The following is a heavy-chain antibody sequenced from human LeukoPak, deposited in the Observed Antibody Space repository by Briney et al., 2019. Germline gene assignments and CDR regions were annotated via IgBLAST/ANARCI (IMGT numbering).Heavy chain of an antibody. CDR2: IHHSGST. Sequence: PSETLSLTCAVYGGSFSGYYWSWIRQPPGKGLEWIGEIHHSGSTNCNPSLKGRVTISVDTSKNQFSLKLSSVTAADTAVYYCARVWPDNWGQGTLVIVSS. J-gene: IGHJ4*02. V-gene: IGHV4-34*01. CDR1: GGSFSGYY. CDR3: ARVWPDN. D-gene: IGHD3-10*01.